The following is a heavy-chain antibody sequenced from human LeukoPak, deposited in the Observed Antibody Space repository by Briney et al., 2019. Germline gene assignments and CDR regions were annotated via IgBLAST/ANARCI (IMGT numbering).Heavy chain of an antibody. CDR3: ARDGDYVGAFDI. Sequence: GASVNVSCKASGYTFTSYYMHWVRQAPGQGLEWMGIINPSGGSTSYAQKFRGRVTMTRDTSTSTVYMELSSLRSKDTAVYYCARDGDYVGAFDIWGQGTMVTVSS. CDR1: GYTFTSYY. V-gene: IGHV1-46*01. CDR2: INPSGGST. D-gene: IGHD4-17*01. J-gene: IGHJ3*02.